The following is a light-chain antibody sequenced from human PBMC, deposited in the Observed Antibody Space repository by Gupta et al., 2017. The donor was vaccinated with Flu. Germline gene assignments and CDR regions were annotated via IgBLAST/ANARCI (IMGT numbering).Light chain of an antibody. J-gene: IGKJ2*01. CDR3: QQYSDWPPMYT. CDR2: AAS. CDR1: QGVSSS. Sequence: IATLSCRASQGVSSSLAWYQQRPGQAPRLLIYAASTRATGIPDRFSGSGSGTEFTLTISSLQAEDFAVYFCQQYSDWPPMYTFGQGTKVAIK. V-gene: IGKV3-15*01.